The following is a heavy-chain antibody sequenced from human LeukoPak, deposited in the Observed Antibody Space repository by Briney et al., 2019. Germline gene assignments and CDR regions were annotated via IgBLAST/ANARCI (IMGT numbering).Heavy chain of an antibody. CDR3: ARVPSGAGNYFDY. V-gene: IGHV3-53*01. CDR2: IYSGGST. D-gene: IGHD1-14*01. CDR1: GFTVSSNY. J-gene: IGHJ4*02. Sequence: GGCLRLSCAASGFTVSSNYMSWVRQAPGKGLEWVSVIYSGGSTYYADSVKGRFTISRDNSKNTLYLQMNSLRAGDAAVYYCARVPSGAGNYFDYWGQGALVTVSS.